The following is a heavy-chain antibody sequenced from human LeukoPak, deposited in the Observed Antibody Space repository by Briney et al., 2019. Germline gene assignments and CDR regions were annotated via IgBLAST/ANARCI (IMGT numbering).Heavy chain of an antibody. J-gene: IGHJ6*02. Sequence: SETLSLTCTVSGGSISSSSYYWGWIRQPPGKGLEWIGSIYYSGSTNYNPSLKSRVTISVDTSKNQFSLKLSSVTAADTAVYYCAKKMRNSGSWSNGYYYGMDVWGQGTTVTVSS. CDR3: AKKMRNSGSWSNGYYYGMDV. CDR1: GGSISSSSYY. V-gene: IGHV4-39*07. D-gene: IGHD6-13*01. CDR2: IYYSGST.